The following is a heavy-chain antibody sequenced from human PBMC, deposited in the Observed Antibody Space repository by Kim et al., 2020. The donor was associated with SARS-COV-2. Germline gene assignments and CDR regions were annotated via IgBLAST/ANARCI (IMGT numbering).Heavy chain of an antibody. CDR3: AREVSGYSSSWQDY. Sequence: SETLSLTCTVSGGSISSYYWSWIRQPPGKGLEWIGYIYYSGSTNYNPSLKSRVTISVDTSKNQFSLKLSSVTAADTAVYYCAREVSGYSSSWQDYWDQGTLVTVAS. V-gene: IGHV4-59*13. CDR2: IYYSGST. D-gene: IGHD6-13*01. J-gene: IGHJ4*02. CDR1: GGSISSYY.